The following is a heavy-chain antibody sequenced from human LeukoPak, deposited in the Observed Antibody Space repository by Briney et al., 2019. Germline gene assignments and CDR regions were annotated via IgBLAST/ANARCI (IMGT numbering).Heavy chain of an antibody. CDR3: ARGLAYGGNRKDAFDI. CDR1: GYTFTSYG. CDR2: ISAYNGNT. V-gene: IGHV1-18*01. Sequence: GASVKVSCKASGYTFTSYGISWVRQAPGQGLEWMGWISAYNGNTNYAQKLQGRVTMTTDTSTSTAYMELSSLRSEDTAVYYCARGLAYGGNRKDAFDIWGQGTMVTVSS. J-gene: IGHJ3*02. D-gene: IGHD4-23*01.